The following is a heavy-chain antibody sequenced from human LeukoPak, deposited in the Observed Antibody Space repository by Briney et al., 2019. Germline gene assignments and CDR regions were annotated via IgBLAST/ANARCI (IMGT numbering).Heavy chain of an antibody. CDR3: ARLGFVVPAVIFDY. CDR2: IYIGGST. V-gene: IGHV3-53*01. J-gene: IGHJ4*02. Sequence: GGSLRLSCAASGFTVSSNYMSWVRHAPGNGLEWVSVIYIGGSTYYADSVKGRFTISRDISKNTLYLQMNSLRAEDTAMYYCARLGFVVPAVIFDYWGQGTLVTVSS. D-gene: IGHD2-2*02. CDR1: GFTVSSNY.